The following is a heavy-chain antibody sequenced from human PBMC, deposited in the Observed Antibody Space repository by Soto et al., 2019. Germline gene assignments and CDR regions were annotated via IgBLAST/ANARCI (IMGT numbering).Heavy chain of an antibody. D-gene: IGHD5-18*01. J-gene: IGHJ6*02. CDR2: IYPGDSDT. Sequence: RGESLKISCKGSGYSFTSYWIGWVRQMPGKGLEWMGTIYPGDSDTRYSPSFQGQVTISADKSISTAYLQWSSLKASDTAMYYCARGGEYSYGYYYYYGMDVWGQGTTVTVSS. CDR3: ARGGEYSYGYYYYYGMDV. V-gene: IGHV5-51*01. CDR1: GYSFTSYW.